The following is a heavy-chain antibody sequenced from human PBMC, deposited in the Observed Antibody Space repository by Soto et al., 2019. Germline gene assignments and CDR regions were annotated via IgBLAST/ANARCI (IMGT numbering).Heavy chain of an antibody. CDR2: IIPIFGTA. CDR1: GGTFSSYA. Sequence: QVQMVQSGAEVKKPGSSVKVSCKASGGTFSSYAISWVRQAPGQGLEWMGGIIPIFGTANYAQKFQGRVTITADESTSTAYMELSSLRSEDTAVYYCARDPSMVRGVSEGDAFDIWGQGTMVTVSS. D-gene: IGHD3-10*01. CDR3: ARDPSMVRGVSEGDAFDI. V-gene: IGHV1-69*01. J-gene: IGHJ3*02.